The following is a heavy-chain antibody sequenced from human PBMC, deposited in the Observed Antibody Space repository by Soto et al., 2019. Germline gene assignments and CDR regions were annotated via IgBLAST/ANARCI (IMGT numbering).Heavy chain of an antibody. CDR1: GSSISSAYY. J-gene: IGHJ4*02. CDR2: VFHRGTT. D-gene: IGHD3-3*01. CDR3: ASDFWTGYPLFDY. Sequence: ETLSLTCNVSGSSISSAYYWGWVRQPPGRGLEWIGSVFHRGTTYYNPSLMSRVTISLDTSKNQFSLKLSSVTAADTAVYYCASDFWTGYPLFDYWGQGALVTVSS. V-gene: IGHV4-38-2*02.